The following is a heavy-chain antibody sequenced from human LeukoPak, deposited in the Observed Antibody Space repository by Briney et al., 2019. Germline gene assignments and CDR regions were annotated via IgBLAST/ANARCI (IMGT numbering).Heavy chain of an antibody. J-gene: IGHJ4*02. CDR1: GFTFSNYD. V-gene: IGHV3-48*02. CDR3: VGVFLESLTAGYFDH. Sequence: QPGGSLRLSCAASGFTFSNYDMNWVRQAPGKGLEWVSYISSSSGTKFYADSVKGRFTISRDNSKDTVYLQMNSLRDEDSATYYCVGVFLESLTAGYFDHWGQGTLVTVSP. CDR2: ISSSSGTK. D-gene: IGHD3-3*01.